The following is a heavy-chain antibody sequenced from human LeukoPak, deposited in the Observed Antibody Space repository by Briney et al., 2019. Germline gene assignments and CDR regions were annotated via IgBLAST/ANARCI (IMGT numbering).Heavy chain of an antibody. CDR1: GFTFSSYS. D-gene: IGHD5-24*01. CDR3: AKDRRWPEGIEY. Sequence: GGSLRLSCAASGFTFSSYSMNWVRQAPGKGLEWVSSISSSSSYIYYADSVKGRFTISRDNSRNTLYLQMNSLRAEDTAVYYCAKDRRWPEGIEYWGQGTLVTVSS. J-gene: IGHJ4*02. CDR2: ISSSSSYI. V-gene: IGHV3-21*01.